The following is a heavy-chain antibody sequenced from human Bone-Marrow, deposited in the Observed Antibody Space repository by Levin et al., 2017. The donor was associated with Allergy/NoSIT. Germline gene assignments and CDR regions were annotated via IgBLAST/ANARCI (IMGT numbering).Heavy chain of an antibody. Sequence: GESLKISCQGSGYMFTDYWIAWVRKTPGKGLEWMGIIYLGDSETTYSPSFQGRVTISADNSISTAYLQWSSLEASDSAIYYCARHSSQVPYYGSGSYYTPPYYVGMDVWGQGTTVTVSS. CDR3: ARHSSQVPYYGSGSYYTPPYYVGMDV. D-gene: IGHD3-10*01. V-gene: IGHV5-51*01. CDR2: IYLGDSET. CDR1: GYMFTDYW. J-gene: IGHJ6*02.